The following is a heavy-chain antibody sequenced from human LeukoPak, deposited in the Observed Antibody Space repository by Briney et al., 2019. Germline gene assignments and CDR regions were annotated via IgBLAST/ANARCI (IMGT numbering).Heavy chain of an antibody. CDR1: GGSISSGRYY. CDR2: IYTSGSI. CDR3: ARESNLVRAVSYNWFDP. D-gene: IGHD3-10*01. V-gene: IGHV4-61*02. J-gene: IGHJ5*02. Sequence: PSQTLSLTCTVSGGSISSGRYYWSWIRQPAGKGLEWIGRIYTSGSINYNSSLKSRVTISLDTSKNQFSLKLSSVTAADTAVYYCARESNLVRAVSYNWFDPWGQGTLVTVSS.